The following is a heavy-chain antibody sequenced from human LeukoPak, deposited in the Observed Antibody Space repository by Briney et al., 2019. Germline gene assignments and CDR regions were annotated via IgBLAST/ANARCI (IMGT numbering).Heavy chain of an antibody. Sequence: PSVTLSLTCTVSGGSISSSSYYWGWIRQPPGKGLEWIGHMNYSHSIYNNPSLQSRVTISVYTSKNQFSLKLSSETAADTAVYYCASAPSLYGSGSYYNEKGFDPWGQGTLVTV. D-gene: IGHD3-10*01. V-gene: IGHV4-39*01. J-gene: IGHJ5*02. CDR3: ASAPSLYGSGSYYNEKGFDP. CDR2: MNYSHSI. CDR1: GGSISSSSYY.